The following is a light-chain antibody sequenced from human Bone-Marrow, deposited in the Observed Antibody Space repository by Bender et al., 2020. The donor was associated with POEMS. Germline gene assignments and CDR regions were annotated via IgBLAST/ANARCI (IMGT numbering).Light chain of an antibody. V-gene: IGLV1-44*01. CDR1: SSNIGTNT. CDR2: GNN. J-gene: IGLJ2*01. Sequence: QSVLTQPPSASGTPGQRVTISCSGSSSNIGTNTVNWYQQLPGTAPKLLIYGNNNRPSEVPDRFSASKSGTAASLAITGLQAEDEADYYCQSYDSRLSANVIFGGGTKLTVL. CDR3: QSYDSRLSANVI.